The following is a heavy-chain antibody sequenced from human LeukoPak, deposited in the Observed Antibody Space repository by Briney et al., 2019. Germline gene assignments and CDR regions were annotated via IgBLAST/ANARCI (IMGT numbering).Heavy chain of an antibody. CDR1: GFTFSSYE. CDR2: ISHDGTNK. CDR3: ASPFEVAGTFDY. Sequence: PGGSLRLSCAASGFTFSSYEMNWVRQAPGKGLEWVAVISHDGTNKYYADSVKGRFTISRDNSKNTLYLQMNSLRAEDTAVYYCASPFEVAGTFDYWGQGTLVTVSS. V-gene: IGHV3-30*04. D-gene: IGHD6-19*01. J-gene: IGHJ4*02.